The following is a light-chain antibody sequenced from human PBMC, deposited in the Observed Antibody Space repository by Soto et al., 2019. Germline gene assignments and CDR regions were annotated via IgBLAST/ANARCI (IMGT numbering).Light chain of an antibody. V-gene: IGKV1-5*01. Sequence: EIRVTQSPPTLSASVGARVTITCRASQTITTWMVWYQQKPGKAPKLLVYDASTLQSGVATRFSGSGSGTEFTLIISGLQPEDSATYYCQQYTNTNNPWMFGQGTKVDIK. CDR3: QQYTNTNNPWM. CDR1: QTITTW. J-gene: IGKJ1*01. CDR2: DAS.